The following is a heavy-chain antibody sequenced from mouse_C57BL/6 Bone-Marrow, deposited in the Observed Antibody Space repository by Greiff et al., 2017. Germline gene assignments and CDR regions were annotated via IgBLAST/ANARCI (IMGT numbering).Heavy chain of an antibody. V-gene: IGHV1-54*01. D-gene: IGHD2-4*01. CDR3: AREGSYYDYDGGFAY. J-gene: IGHJ3*01. CDR2: INPGSGGT. Sequence: VQLQQSGAELVRPGTSVKVSCKASGYAFTNYLIEWVKQRPGQGLEWIGVINPGSGGTNYNEKFKGKATLTADKSSSTAYMQLSSLTSEDSAVYFCAREGSYYDYDGGFAYWGQGTLVTVSA. CDR1: GYAFTNYL.